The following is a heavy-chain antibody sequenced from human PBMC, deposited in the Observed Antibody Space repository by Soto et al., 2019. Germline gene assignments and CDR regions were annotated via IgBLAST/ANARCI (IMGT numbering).Heavy chain of an antibody. CDR3: ARTRYCITTTCYFDY. J-gene: IGHJ4*02. CDR2: IYYSGST. Sequence: ETLSLTCTVSGASISSSYWGWIRQPPGKGLEWIGHIYYSGSTNYNPSLKSRVTISIATSKTQFSLRLSSVTAADTAMYYCARTRYCITTTCYFDYWGLGTLVTVSS. V-gene: IGHV4-59*01. CDR1: GASISSSY. D-gene: IGHD2-2*01.